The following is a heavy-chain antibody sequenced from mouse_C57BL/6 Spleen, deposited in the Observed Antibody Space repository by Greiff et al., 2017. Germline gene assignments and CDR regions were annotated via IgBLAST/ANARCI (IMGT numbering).Heavy chain of an antibody. CDR1: GYTFTDYN. Sequence: EVQLQQSGPELVKPGASVKMSCKASGYTFTDYNMHWVKQSHGKSLEWIGYINPNNGGTSYNQKFKGKATLTVNKSSSKAYMELRSLTSENSAVYYCARSGLYGSSYKDYWGQGTTLTVSS. CDR2: INPNNGGT. D-gene: IGHD1-1*01. J-gene: IGHJ2*01. CDR3: ARSGLYGSSYKDY. V-gene: IGHV1-22*01.